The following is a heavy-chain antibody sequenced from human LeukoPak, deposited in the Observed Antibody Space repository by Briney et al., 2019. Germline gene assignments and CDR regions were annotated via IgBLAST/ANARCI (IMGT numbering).Heavy chain of an antibody. J-gene: IGHJ6*03. CDR3: ARVPDFWSGYPTYYYYYYMDV. V-gene: IGHV3-7*01. CDR1: GFTFSSYW. D-gene: IGHD3-3*01. Sequence: GGSLRLSCAASGFTFSSYWMSWVRQAPGKGPEWVANIKQGGSEKYYVDSVKGRFTISRDNAKNSLYLQMNSLRAEDTAVYYCARVPDFWSGYPTYYYYYYMDVWGKGTTVTVSS. CDR2: IKQGGSEK.